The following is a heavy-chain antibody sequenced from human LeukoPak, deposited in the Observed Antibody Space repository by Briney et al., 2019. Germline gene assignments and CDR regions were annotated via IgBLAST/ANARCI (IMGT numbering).Heavy chain of an antibody. CDR1: GGSFSGYY. J-gene: IGHJ6*03. CDR2: INHSGST. CDR3: ARRVVTATPARYYYYMDV. Sequence: SETLSLTCAVYGGSFSGYYWSWIRQPPGKGLEWIGEINHSGSTNYNPSLKSRVTISVDTSKNQFSLKLSSVTAADTAVYYCARRVVTATPARYYYYMDVWGKGTTATVSS. D-gene: IGHD2-21*02. V-gene: IGHV4-34*01.